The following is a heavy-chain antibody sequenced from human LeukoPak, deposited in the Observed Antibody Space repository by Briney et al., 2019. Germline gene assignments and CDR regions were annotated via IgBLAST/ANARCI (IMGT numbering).Heavy chain of an antibody. D-gene: IGHD4-11*01. V-gene: IGHV4-39*02. Sequence: SETLSLTCTVSGGSISSNSYYWGWIRQPPGKGLEWIGNIYYSGNTYYNPSLKSRVTISLDTSKNHFSLNLSSVTASDTAVYYCARRPGDYSNFNWFGPWGQGTLVTVSS. CDR2: IYYSGNT. J-gene: IGHJ5*02. CDR3: ARRPGDYSNFNWFGP. CDR1: GGSISSNSYY.